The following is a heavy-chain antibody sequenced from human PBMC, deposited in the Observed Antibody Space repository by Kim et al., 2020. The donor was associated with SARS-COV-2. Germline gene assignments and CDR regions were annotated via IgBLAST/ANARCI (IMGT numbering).Heavy chain of an antibody. V-gene: IGHV4-59*01. Sequence: TTNSNPSLKSRVTISVDPSKNQCSLRLYSVTAADTAVYYCARDPLEGAFDIWGPGAMVTVSS. J-gene: IGHJ3*02. CDR3: ARDPLEGAFDI. CDR2: TT.